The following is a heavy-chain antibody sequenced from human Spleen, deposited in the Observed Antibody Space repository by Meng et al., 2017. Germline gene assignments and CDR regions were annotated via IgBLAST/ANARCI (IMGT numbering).Heavy chain of an antibody. CDR3: ARACSGDNCYDLDY. CDR2: IYDSGST. V-gene: IGHV4-59*12. CDR1: GGSISSYY. Sequence: SETLSLTCTVSGGSISSYYWSWIRQPPGKGLEWIGYIYDSGSTNYNPSLKSRVSISVDTSKNQFSLKLNSVTAADTAVYYCARACSGDNCYDLDYWGQGTLVTVSS. D-gene: IGHD2-15*01. J-gene: IGHJ4*02.